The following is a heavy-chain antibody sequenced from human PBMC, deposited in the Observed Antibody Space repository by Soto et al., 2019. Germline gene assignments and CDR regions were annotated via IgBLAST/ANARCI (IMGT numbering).Heavy chain of an antibody. CDR3: ARWGERVVPAATSYYYYYGMDV. Sequence: GGSLRLSCTASGFTFSDSWMTWVRQAPGKGLEWVARIKPDESEKYYVDSVKGQFTISRDNAKNSLYLQMNSLRAEDTAVYYCARWGERVVPAATSYYYYYGMDVWGQGTTVTVSS. D-gene: IGHD2-2*01. V-gene: IGHV3-7*03. J-gene: IGHJ6*02. CDR2: IKPDESEK. CDR1: GFTFSDSW.